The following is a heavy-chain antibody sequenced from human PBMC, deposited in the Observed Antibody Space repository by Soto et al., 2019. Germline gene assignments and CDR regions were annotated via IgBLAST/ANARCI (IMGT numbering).Heavy chain of an antibody. CDR3: ARRRLAPYYYDGMDV. CDR2: INPNSGAT. V-gene: IGHV1-2*02. Sequence: ASVKVSCKASGYTFSGCFINWVRRAPGQGLEWVGWINPNSGATDYAQKFQGRVTMTSDPSISTAYMELSRLTSDDTAVYYCARRRLAPYYYDGMDVWGQGTTVTVSS. CDR1: GYTFSGCF. J-gene: IGHJ6*02.